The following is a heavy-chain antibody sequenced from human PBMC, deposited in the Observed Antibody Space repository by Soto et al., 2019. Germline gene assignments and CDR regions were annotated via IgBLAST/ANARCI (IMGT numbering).Heavy chain of an antibody. CDR1: GGSISSSSYY. CDR2: IYYSGST. J-gene: IGHJ6*02. CDR3: ARVRLHYYGSGSYYRGMDV. V-gene: IGHV4-39*01. Sequence: PSETLSLTCTVSGGSISSSSYYWGWIRQPPGKGLEWIGSIYYSGSTYYNPSLKSRVTISVDTSKNQFSRKLSSVTAADTAVYYCARVRLHYYGSGSYYRGMDVWGQGTTVTVSS. D-gene: IGHD3-10*01.